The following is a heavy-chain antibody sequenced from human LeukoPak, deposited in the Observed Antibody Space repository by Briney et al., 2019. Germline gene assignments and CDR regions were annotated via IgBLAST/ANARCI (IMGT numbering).Heavy chain of an antibody. D-gene: IGHD6-25*01. CDR2: ISFDGNIK. J-gene: IGHJ4*02. Sequence: PGGSLRLSCAASGLTFSNYAMHWVRQAPGKGLEWVAVISFDGNIKYYVDSVKGRFTISRDNSENTLYLQMDSLRPEDTAVYYCASSSAWNEVYYWGQGTLVTVSS. V-gene: IGHV3-30*04. CDR1: GLTFSNYA. CDR3: ASSSAWNEVYY.